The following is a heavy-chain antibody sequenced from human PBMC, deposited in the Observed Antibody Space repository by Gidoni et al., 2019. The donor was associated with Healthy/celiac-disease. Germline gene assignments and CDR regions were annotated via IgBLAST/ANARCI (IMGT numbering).Heavy chain of an antibody. Sequence: EVQLLESGGGLVQPGGSLRLSCAASGFTFSRYAMSVVLQATGKWLEWVSAMSGSGGSTYYADSVKGRFTISRDNSKNTLYLQMNSLRAEDTSVYYCAKNDSYYYCSGSTFDYWGQGTLVTVSS. V-gene: IGHV3-23*01. D-gene: IGHD3-10*01. J-gene: IGHJ4*02. CDR1: GFTFSRYA. CDR3: AKNDSYYYCSGSTFDY. CDR2: MSGSGGST.